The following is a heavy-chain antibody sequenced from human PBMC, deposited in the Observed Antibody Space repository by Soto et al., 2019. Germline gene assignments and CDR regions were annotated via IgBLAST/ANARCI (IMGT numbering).Heavy chain of an antibody. D-gene: IGHD3-9*01. CDR2: IYHSGST. V-gene: IGHV4-30-2*01. Sequence: SETLSLTCAVSGGSISSGGYSWSWIRQPPGKGLEWIGYIYHSGSTYYNPSLKSRVTISVDRSKNQFSLKLSSVTAADTAVYYCARHFSVDDFGYWGQGALVTVSS. J-gene: IGHJ4*02. CDR1: GGSISSGGYS. CDR3: ARHFSVDDFGY.